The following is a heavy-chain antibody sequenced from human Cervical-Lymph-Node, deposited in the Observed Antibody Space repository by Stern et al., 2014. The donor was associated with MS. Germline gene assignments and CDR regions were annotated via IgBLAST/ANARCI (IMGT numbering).Heavy chain of an antibody. CDR1: GFTFSNYA. J-gene: IGHJ6*02. D-gene: IGHD1-1*01. CDR2: ISGLGGGT. V-gene: IGHV3-23*04. Sequence: QLVQSGGGLVQPGGSLRLSCAASGFTFSNYAMNWVRQAPGKGLEWVSSISGLGGGTYYTDSVEGRFTISRDNSKNTLYLQMNSLRAEDTAVYYCASQTNHYLDYYGMDVWGQGTTVTVSS. CDR3: ASQTNHYLDYYGMDV.